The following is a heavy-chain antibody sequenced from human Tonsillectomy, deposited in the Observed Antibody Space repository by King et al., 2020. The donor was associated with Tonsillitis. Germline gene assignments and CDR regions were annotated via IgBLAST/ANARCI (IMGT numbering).Heavy chain of an antibody. Sequence: VQLVESGGGLVQPGGSLRLSCAASGFTFSSYWMSWVRQAPGKGLEWVANIKQDGSEKYYVDSVKGRFTISRDNAKNSLYLQMNSLRAEDTAVYYCARDIAVAGTHLWGYWGQGTLVTVSS. D-gene: IGHD6-19*01. CDR1: GFTFSSYW. V-gene: IGHV3-7*01. CDR2: IKQDGSEK. CDR3: ARDIAVAGTHLWGY. J-gene: IGHJ4*02.